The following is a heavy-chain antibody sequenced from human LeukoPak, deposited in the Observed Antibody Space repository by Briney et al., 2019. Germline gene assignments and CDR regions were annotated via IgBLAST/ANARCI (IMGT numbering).Heavy chain of an antibody. CDR3: AREGVTKFYFDY. J-gene: IGHJ4*02. Sequence: SEILSLTCTVSGGSISSYYWSWIRQPPGKGLEWIGYIYYSGSTDYNPSLKSRVTISVDTSKNQFSLKLSSVTAADTAVYYCAREGVTKFYFDYWGQGTLVTVSS. CDR2: IYYSGST. V-gene: IGHV4-59*01. CDR1: GGSISSYY. D-gene: IGHD4-11*01.